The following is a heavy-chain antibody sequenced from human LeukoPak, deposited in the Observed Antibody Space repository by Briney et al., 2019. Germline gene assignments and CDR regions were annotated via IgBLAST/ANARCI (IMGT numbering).Heavy chain of an antibody. Sequence: PSETLSLTCAVSGYSISNGYNWGWIRQPPGKGLEWIGSIYHSGSTSHNPSLKSRVTISVDTSKNQFSLKLSSVTAADTAVYYCARDTAMAPGYFDYWGQGTLVTVSS. CDR3: ARDTAMAPGYFDY. V-gene: IGHV4-38-2*02. J-gene: IGHJ4*02. CDR1: GYSISNGYN. CDR2: IYHSGST. D-gene: IGHD5-18*01.